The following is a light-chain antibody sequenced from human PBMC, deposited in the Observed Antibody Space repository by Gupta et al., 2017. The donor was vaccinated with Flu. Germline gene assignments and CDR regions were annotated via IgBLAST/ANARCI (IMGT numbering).Light chain of an antibody. V-gene: IGLV3-21*02. CDR3: QVRDNSGDNNYV. J-gene: IGLJ1*01. CDR1: NMGSKG. Sequence: QTARITCGGKNMGSKGVQWYQQKPGQAPVLVVYDDRDRPAGIPGRFSGANSGNTATLTISRVEAGDEADYYCQVRDNSGDNNYVFGPGTKVTVL. CDR2: DDR.